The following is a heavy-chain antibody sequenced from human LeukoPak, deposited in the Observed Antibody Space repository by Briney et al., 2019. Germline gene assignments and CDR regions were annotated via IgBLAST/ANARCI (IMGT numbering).Heavy chain of an antibody. CDR2: IWYDGSNK. Sequence: GGSLRLSCAASGFTFSSYGMHWVRQAPGKGLEWVAVIWYDGSNKYYADSVKGRFTISRDNSKNTLYLQMNSLRAEDTGVYYCAGSYGRNFDYWGQGTLVTVSS. CDR1: GFTFSSYG. J-gene: IGHJ4*02. CDR3: AGSYGRNFDY. V-gene: IGHV3-33*01. D-gene: IGHD5-18*01.